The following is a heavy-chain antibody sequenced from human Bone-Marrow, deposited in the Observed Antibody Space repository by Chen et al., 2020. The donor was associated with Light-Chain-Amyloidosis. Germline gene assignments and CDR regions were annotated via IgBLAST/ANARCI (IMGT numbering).Heavy chain of an antibody. V-gene: IGHV3-30*18. CDR3: AKDAFTSEFWSGYFPDY. D-gene: IGHD3-3*01. CDR1: GFTVSNYG. CDR2: LSYEGQKR. J-gene: IGHJ4*02. Sequence: QVQLVESGGGVVQPGRSIRLSCSASGFTVSNYGLHWVRQAPGKGLEWVALLSYEGQKRYYGESVKGRFTISRDNSKNTLYLQIDSLRPEDTAVYYCAKDAFTSEFWSGYFPDYWGQGALVTVSS.